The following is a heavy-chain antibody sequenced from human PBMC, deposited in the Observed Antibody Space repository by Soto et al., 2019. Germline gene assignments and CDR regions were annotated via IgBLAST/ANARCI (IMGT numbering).Heavy chain of an antibody. D-gene: IGHD3-3*01. V-gene: IGHV4-30-4*01. J-gene: IGHJ6*02. CDR3: ARRPYYDFWGGYYGMDV. Sequence: PSETLSLTCTVSGGSISSGDYYWSWIRQPPGKGLEWIGYIYYSGSTYYNPSLKSRVTISVDTSKNQFSLKLSSVTAADTAVYYCARRPYYDFWGGYYGMDVWGQGTTVTVSS. CDR2: IYYSGST. CDR1: GGSISSGDYY.